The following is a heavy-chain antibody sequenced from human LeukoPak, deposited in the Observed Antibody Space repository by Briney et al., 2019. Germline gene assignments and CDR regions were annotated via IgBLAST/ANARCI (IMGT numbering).Heavy chain of an antibody. J-gene: IGHJ3*02. D-gene: IGHD3-3*01. CDR3: ARARGAFWSGYYTGAFDI. CDR1: GFTFSDYY. Sequence: GGSLRLSRAASGFTFSDYYMSWIRQAPGKGLEWVSHISSSGSTIYYADSVKGRFTISRDNAKNSLYLQMNSLRAEDTAVYYCARARGAFWSGYYTGAFDIWGQGTMVTVSS. CDR2: ISSSGSTI. V-gene: IGHV3-11*01.